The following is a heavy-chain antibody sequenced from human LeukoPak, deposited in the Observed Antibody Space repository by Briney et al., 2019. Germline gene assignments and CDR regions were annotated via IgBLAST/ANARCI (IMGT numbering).Heavy chain of an antibody. CDR2: ISSSSYI. CDR1: GFTFSSYS. V-gene: IGHV3-21*01. J-gene: IGHJ4*02. CDR3: ARDLRYDILTGPEGDY. Sequence: GGSLRLSCAASGFTFSSYSMNWVRQAPGKGLEWVSSISSSSYIYYADSVKGRFTISRDNAKNSLYLQMNSLGAEDTAVYYCARDLRYDILTGPEGDYWGQGTLVTVSS. D-gene: IGHD3-9*01.